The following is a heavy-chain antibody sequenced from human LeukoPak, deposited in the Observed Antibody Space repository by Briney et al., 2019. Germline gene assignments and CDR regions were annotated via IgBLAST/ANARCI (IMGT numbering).Heavy chain of an antibody. V-gene: IGHV3-48*03. D-gene: IGHD1-7*01. CDR3: ARDTVHGGLELLIDY. CDR1: GFTFSSYE. J-gene: IGHJ4*02. Sequence: GGSLRLYCAASGFTFSSYEMNWVRQAPGKGLEWVSYISSSGSNIYYADSVKGRFTISRDNAMNSLYLQMNSLRAEDTAVYYCARDTVHGGLELLIDYWGQGTLVTVSS. CDR2: ISSSGSNI.